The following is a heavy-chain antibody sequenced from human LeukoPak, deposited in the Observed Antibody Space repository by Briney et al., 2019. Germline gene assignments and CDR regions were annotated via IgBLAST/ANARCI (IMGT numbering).Heavy chain of an antibody. CDR2: INHSGST. Sequence: SETLSLTCAVYGGSFSGYYWSWIRQPPGKGLEWIGEINHSGSTNYNPSLKSRVTISVDTSKNQFSLKLSSVTAADTAVYYCARDWGGYYFDYWGQGTLVTVSS. V-gene: IGHV4-34*01. D-gene: IGHD3-16*01. CDR1: GGSFSGYY. J-gene: IGHJ4*02. CDR3: ARDWGGYYFDY.